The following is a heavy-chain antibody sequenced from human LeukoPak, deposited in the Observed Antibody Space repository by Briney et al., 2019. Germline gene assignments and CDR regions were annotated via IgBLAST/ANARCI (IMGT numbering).Heavy chain of an antibody. J-gene: IGHJ5*02. V-gene: IGHV4-59*11. CDR3: ARGNYFDWFDP. CDR2: IYHTGST. CDR1: GGSFSNHY. D-gene: IGHD2/OR15-2a*01. Sequence: PSETLSLTCTVSGGSFSNHYWSWIRQPPGKGLEWIGYIYHTGSTNYNPSLKSRVTISVDTSKNQFSLKLSSVTAADTAVYYCARGNYFDWFDPWGQGTRSPSPQ.